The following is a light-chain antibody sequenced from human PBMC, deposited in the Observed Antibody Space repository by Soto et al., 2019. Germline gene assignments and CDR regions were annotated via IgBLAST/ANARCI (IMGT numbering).Light chain of an antibody. Sequence: EIVLTQSPGTLSLSPGERATLSCRASQSVSSNYLAWYQQKPGQPPRLLISDASSRATGIPDRFSGSGSGTDFTLTISGLEPEEFAVYYCQRYGPSPPSWTFGQGTKVEIK. CDR1: QSVSSNY. CDR3: QRYGPSPPSWT. CDR2: DAS. V-gene: IGKV3-20*01. J-gene: IGKJ1*01.